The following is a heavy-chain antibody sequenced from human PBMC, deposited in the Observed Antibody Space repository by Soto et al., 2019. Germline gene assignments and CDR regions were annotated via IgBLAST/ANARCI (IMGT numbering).Heavy chain of an antibody. D-gene: IGHD1-20*01. Sequence: QVQLQESGPGLVKPSETLSLTCTVSGGSISSYHWNWIRQPPGKGLEWIGYIYYSGSTDYNPSLTSRVIMSVDTSKNQFSLKLSAVTAADTAVYYCARARNWNYSYYGLDVCGQGTTVTVSS. CDR2: IYYSGST. V-gene: IGHV4-59*01. CDR1: GGSISSYH. CDR3: ARARNWNYSYYGLDV. J-gene: IGHJ6*02.